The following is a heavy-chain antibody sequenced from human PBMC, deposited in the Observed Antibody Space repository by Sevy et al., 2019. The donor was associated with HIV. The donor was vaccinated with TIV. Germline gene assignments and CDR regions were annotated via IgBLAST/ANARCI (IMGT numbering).Heavy chain of an antibody. D-gene: IGHD6-13*01. CDR1: GFTFNTYA. CDR2: ISYDGSNK. Sequence: GGSLRLSCAASGFTFNTYAMHWVRQAPGKGLEWVALISYDGSNKYYADSVKGRFTISRDNSKNTLYLQMNSLRPEDTAVYYCAREIGGWKGAAAGYFDYWGQGALVTVSS. CDR3: AREIGGWKGAAAGYFDY. J-gene: IGHJ4*02. V-gene: IGHV3-30-3*01.